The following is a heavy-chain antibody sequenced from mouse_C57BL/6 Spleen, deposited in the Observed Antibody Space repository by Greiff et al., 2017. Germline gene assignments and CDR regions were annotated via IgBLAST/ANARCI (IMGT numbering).Heavy chain of an antibody. D-gene: IGHD1-1*01. Sequence: QVQLQQPGAELVRPGSSVKLSCKASGYTFTSYWMHWVKQRPIQGLEWIGNIDPSDSETHYNQKFKDKATLTVDKSSSTAYMQLSSLTSEDSAVYYCARSGLLRYFDYWGQGTTLTVSS. V-gene: IGHV1-52*01. CDR2: IDPSDSET. J-gene: IGHJ2*01. CDR3: ARSGLLRYFDY. CDR1: GYTFTSYW.